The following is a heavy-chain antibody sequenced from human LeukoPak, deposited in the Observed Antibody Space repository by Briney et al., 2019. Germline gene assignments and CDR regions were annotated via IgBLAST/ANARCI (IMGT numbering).Heavy chain of an antibody. CDR2: ISYDGSNK. Sequence: GGSLRLSCAPSGFTFNDYAMHWVRQAPGKGPEWVAVISYDGSNKYYADSVKGRFTISRDNSKNTLYLQMNSLRAEDTAVYYCARETDYSGGYYFDYWGQGTLVTVSS. CDR1: GFTFNDYA. V-gene: IGHV3-30-3*01. D-gene: IGHD1-26*01. J-gene: IGHJ4*02. CDR3: ARETDYSGGYYFDY.